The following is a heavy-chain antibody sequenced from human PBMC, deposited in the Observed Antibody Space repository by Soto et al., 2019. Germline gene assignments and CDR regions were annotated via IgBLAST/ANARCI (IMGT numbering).Heavy chain of an antibody. Sequence: ASVKVSCKASGYTFTGYYMHWVRQAPGQGLEWMGWINPNSGGTNYAQKFQGWVTMTRDTSISTAYMELSRLRSDDTAVYYCARDLNYDILTGPYYYYYGMDVCAQGTTATVTS. D-gene: IGHD3-9*01. CDR3: ARDLNYDILTGPYYYYYGMDV. CDR2: INPNSGGT. J-gene: IGHJ6*02. CDR1: GYTFTGYY. V-gene: IGHV1-2*04.